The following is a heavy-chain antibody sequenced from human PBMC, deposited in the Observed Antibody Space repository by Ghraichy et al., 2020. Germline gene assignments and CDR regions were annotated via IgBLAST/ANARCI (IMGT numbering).Heavy chain of an antibody. V-gene: IGHV1-24*01. CDR2: FDPEDGET. D-gene: IGHD3-22*01. Sequence: ASVKVSCKVSGYTLTELSMHWVRQAPGKGLEWMGGFDPEDGETIYAQKFQGRVTMTEDTSTDTAYMELRSLRSEDTAVYYCATEQSHYDSSGQYYLDYWGQGTLVTVSS. CDR3: ATEQSHYDSSGQYYLDY. CDR1: GYTLTELS. J-gene: IGHJ4*02.